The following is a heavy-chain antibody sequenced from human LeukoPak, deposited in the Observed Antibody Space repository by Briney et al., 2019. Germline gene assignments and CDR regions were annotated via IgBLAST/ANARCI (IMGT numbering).Heavy chain of an antibody. J-gene: IGHJ4*02. CDR2: INPNSGGT. V-gene: IGHV1-2*06. CDR1: GYTFTSYG. CDR3: ARDWSGSGGSCFAY. D-gene: IGHD2-15*01. Sequence: ASVTVSCTASGYTFTSYGISWVRQAPGQGLEWMGRINPNSGGTNYAQKFQGRVTMTRDTSISTAYTELSRLRSDDTAVYYCARDWSGSGGSCFAYWGQGTLVTVSS.